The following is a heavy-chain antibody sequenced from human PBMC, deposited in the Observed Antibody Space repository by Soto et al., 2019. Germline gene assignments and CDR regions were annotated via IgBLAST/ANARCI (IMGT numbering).Heavy chain of an antibody. D-gene: IGHD2-8*01. V-gene: IGHV3-23*01. Sequence: EVQLLESGGGLVQPGGSLRLSCAASGFTFPNYVMNWVRQAPGKGLEWVSALSGSGGSTYYADSVKGRFTISRDNSKNTLYLHLNSLTAADTAVYYCEKNPLGARMVDYWGQGTLVSVSS. J-gene: IGHJ4*02. CDR2: LSGSGGST. CDR3: EKNPLGARMVDY. CDR1: GFTFPNYV.